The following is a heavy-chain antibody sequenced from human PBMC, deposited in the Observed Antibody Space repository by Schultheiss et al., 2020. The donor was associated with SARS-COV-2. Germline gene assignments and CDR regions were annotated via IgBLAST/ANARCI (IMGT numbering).Heavy chain of an antibody. D-gene: IGHD2-2*02. CDR2: IYYSGST. CDR1: GGSISSYY. Sequence: SETLSLTCTVSGGSISSYYWNWIRRPPGKGLEWIGYIYYSGSTNYNPSLKSRVTISIDTSKNQFSLKLSSVTAADTAVYYCARGRWIVVVPAAIRGSGYYYGMDVWGQGTTVTVSS. J-gene: IGHJ6*02. CDR3: ARGRWIVVVPAAIRGSGYYYGMDV. V-gene: IGHV4-59*01.